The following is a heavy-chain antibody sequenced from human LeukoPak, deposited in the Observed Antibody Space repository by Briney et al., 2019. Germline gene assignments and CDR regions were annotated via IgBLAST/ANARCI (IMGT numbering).Heavy chain of an antibody. D-gene: IGHD5-12*01. CDR2: ISYDGSNK. CDR3: AREGYDPTKDYYYGMDV. V-gene: IGHV3-30-3*01. J-gene: IGHJ6*02. CDR1: GFTFSSYA. Sequence: GSLRLSCAASGFTFSSYAMHWVRQAPGKGLEWVAVISYDGSNKYYADSVKGRFTISRDNSKNTLYLQMNSLRAEDTAVYYCAREGYDPTKDYYYGMDVWGQGTTVTVSS.